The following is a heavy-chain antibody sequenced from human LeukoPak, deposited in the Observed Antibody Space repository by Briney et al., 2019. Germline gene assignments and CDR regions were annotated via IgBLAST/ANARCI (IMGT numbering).Heavy chain of an antibody. J-gene: IGHJ4*02. D-gene: IGHD3-10*01. Sequence: SETLSLTCTVSGGSISSGGYYWSWIRQPPGEGLEWIGYIYHSGSAYYNPSLKSRVTISVDTSKNQFSLKLSSVTAADTAVYYCARDHKGSTFQYYYGSGSFDYWGQGTLVTVSS. CDR2: IYHSGSA. CDR1: GGSISSGGYY. V-gene: IGHV4-30-2*01. CDR3: ARDHKGSTFQYYYGSGSFDY.